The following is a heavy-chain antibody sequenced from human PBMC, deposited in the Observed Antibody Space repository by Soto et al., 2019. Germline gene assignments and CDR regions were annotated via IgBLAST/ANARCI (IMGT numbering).Heavy chain of an antibody. D-gene: IGHD3-22*01. CDR3: ALRRMAVVAEY. J-gene: IGHJ4*02. CDR2: MYYGRSA. CDR1: GDSISSYY. V-gene: IGHV4-59*01. Sequence: QVQLQESGPGLVKPSETLSLTCAVSGDSISSYYCMWIRQAPGKGLECIGYMYYGRSANYNPSLKSRITLSVDTSTNQCSLTLSSMTAADTAVYYCALRRMAVVAEYWGQGTLVTVSS.